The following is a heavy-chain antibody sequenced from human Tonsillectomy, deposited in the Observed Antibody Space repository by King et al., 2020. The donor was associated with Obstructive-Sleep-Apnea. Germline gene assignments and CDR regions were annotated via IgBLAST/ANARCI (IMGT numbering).Heavy chain of an antibody. CDR2: IYYGGRT. Sequence: LQLQESGPGLVKPSETLSLTCTVSGGSISSSSYFWGWIRQPPGKGLEYIGSIYYGGRTYYSPSLKSRVTISVDTSKNHFSLKLSSVTAADTAVYYCARDDPDGSGSYVVYWGQGTLVTVSS. V-gene: IGHV4-39*07. CDR1: GGSISSSSYF. D-gene: IGHD3-10*01. CDR3: ARDDPDGSGSYVVY. J-gene: IGHJ4*02.